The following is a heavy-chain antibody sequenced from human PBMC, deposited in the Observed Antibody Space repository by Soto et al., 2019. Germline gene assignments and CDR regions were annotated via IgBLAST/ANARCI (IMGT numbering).Heavy chain of an antibody. CDR2: MNPNSGNT. CDR1: GYTFTSYD. CDR3: AVLYCSSTSCYPYYGMDV. V-gene: IGHV1-8*01. D-gene: IGHD2-2*01. J-gene: IGHJ6*02. Sequence: ASVEVSCKASGYTFTSYDINWVRQATGQGLEWMGWMNPNSGNTGYAQKFQGRVTMTRNTSISTAYMELSSLRSEDTAVYYCAVLYCSSTSCYPYYGMDVWGQGTTVTVSS.